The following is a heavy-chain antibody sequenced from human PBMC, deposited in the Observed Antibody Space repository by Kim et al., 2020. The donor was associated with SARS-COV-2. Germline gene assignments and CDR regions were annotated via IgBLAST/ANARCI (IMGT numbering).Heavy chain of an antibody. CDR1: GFTFSSYA. CDR2: IWYDGSNK. J-gene: IGHJ6*02. Sequence: GGSLRLSCAASGFTFSSYAMHWVRQAPGKGLEWVAVIWYDGSNKYYADSVKGRFTISRDNSKNTLYLQMNSLRAEDTAVYYCAKDRAVADRTGYYYYYGMDVWGQGTTVTVSS. D-gene: IGHD6-19*01. CDR3: AKDRAVADRTGYYYYYGMDV. V-gene: IGHV3-33*06.